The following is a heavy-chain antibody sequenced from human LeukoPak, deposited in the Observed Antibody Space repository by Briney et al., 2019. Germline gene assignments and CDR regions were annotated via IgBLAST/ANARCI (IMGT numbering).Heavy chain of an antibody. CDR2: ISCSGSTI. J-gene: IGHJ4*02. D-gene: IGHD4-17*01. CDR3: ARARDYGHLFDY. Sequence: GGSLRLSCAASVFTFSDYYMSWIRQAPGKGLEWVSYISCSGSTIYYADFVKGRFTISRDNAKNSLYLQMNTLRAEDTAVYDCARARDYGHLFDYWGQETLVTVSS. CDR1: VFTFSDYY. V-gene: IGHV3-11*01.